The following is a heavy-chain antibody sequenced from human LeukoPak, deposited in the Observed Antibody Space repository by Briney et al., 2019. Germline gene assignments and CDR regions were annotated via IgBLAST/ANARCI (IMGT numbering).Heavy chain of an antibody. CDR1: GFTFSNYA. V-gene: IGHV3-7*03. Sequence: GGSLRLSCAASGFTFSNYAMSWVRQAPGKGLEWVANIKQDGSEKCYVDSVKGRFTISRDNAKNSLYLQMNSLRAEDTAVYYCARDNYGGNSGWFDPWGQGTLVTVSS. J-gene: IGHJ5*02. D-gene: IGHD4-23*01. CDR3: ARDNYGGNSGWFDP. CDR2: IKQDGSEK.